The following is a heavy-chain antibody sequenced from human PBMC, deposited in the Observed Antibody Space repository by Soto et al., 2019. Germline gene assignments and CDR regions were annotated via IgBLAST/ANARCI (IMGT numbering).Heavy chain of an antibody. CDR2: INPNSGGT. CDR1: GYTFTGYY. V-gene: IGHV1-2*02. J-gene: IGHJ3*02. Sequence: GASVKVSCKASGYTFTGYYMHWVRQAPGQGLEWMGWINPNSGGTNYAQKFQVRVTMTRDTSTSTAYIELSRLRSDDTAVYSCARLEGPAVADAFDIWGQGTMVTVSS. CDR3: ARLEGPAVADAFDI. D-gene: IGHD6-19*01.